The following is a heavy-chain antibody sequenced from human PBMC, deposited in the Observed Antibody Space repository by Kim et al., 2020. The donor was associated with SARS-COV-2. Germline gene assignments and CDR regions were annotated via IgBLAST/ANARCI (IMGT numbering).Heavy chain of an antibody. Sequence: SETLSLTCAVSGGSVSDNYWWSWVRQSPGKGLQWVGEIIHSGTTNINPSLKSRVTISVDRYRNQCSLDLYSVTAADTAVYYCARHLRGADAMDIWGQGTTVIVSS. CDR1: GGSVSDNYW. D-gene: IGHD3-16*01. CDR3: ARHLRGADAMDI. CDR2: IIHSGTT. V-gene: IGHV4-4*02. J-gene: IGHJ6*02.